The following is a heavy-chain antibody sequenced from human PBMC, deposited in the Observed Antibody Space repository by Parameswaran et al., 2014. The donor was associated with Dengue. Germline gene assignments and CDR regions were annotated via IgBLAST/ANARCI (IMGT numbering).Heavy chain of an antibody. CDR1: GFSFSSYN. CDR2: ISSDGSNK. Sequence: SLKISCAASGFSFSSYNMHWVRQAPGKGLEWVAVISSDGSNKYYGDSVKGRFTISRDNTKNTLYVQMNSLRAEDTAVYYCAKAHNSGWYYFDIWGQGTLVTV. CDR3: AKAHNSGWYYFDI. J-gene: IGHJ4*02. V-gene: IGHV3-30*18. D-gene: IGHD6-19*01.